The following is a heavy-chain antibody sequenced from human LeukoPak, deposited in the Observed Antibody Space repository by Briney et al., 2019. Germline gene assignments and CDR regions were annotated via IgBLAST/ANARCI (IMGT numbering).Heavy chain of an antibody. CDR1: GFTFDDYT. D-gene: IGHD6-19*01. V-gene: IGHV3-43*01. CDR3: AKASSGWYAALDY. CDR2: INWDGITT. Sequence: PGGSLRLSCAASGFTFDDYTMHWVRQAPGKGLEWVSLINWDGITTYYADSVKGRFTISRDNSKNSLYLQMNSLRIEDTALYYCAKASSGWYAALDYWGQGTLVTVSS. J-gene: IGHJ4*02.